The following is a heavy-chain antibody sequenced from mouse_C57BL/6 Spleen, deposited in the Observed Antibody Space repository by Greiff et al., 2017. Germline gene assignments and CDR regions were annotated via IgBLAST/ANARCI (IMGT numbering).Heavy chain of an antibody. D-gene: IGHD1-1*01. V-gene: IGHV1-9*01. CDR3: ARKAPNYHGSSYAMDY. CDR2: ILPGSGST. J-gene: IGHJ4*01. Sequence: VKLVESGAELMKPGASVKLSCKATGYTFTGYWIEWVKQRPGHGLEWIGEILPGSGSTNYNEKFKGKATFTADTSSNTAYMQLSSLTTEDSAIYYCARKAPNYHGSSYAMDYWGQGTSVTVSS. CDR1: GYTFTGYW.